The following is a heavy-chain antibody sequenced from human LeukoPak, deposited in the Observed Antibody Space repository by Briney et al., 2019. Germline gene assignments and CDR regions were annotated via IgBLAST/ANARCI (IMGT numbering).Heavy chain of an antibody. CDR2: MNPNSGNT. J-gene: IGHJ3*02. D-gene: IGHD3-22*01. CDR1: GYTFTSYD. CDR3: ARGRIVMYYDSSGYRLAFDI. Sequence: ASVKVSCKASGYTFTSYDINWVRQATGQRLEWMGWMNPNSGNTGYAQKFQGRVTMTRNTSISTAYMELSSLRSEDTAVYYCARGRIVMYYDSSGYRLAFDIWGQGTMVTVSS. V-gene: IGHV1-8*01.